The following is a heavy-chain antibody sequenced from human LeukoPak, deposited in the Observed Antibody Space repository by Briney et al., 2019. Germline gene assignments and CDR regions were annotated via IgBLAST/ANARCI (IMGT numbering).Heavy chain of an antibody. CDR2: IYHSGST. Sequence: SETLSLTCAVSGGSISSGGYSWSWIRQPPGKVLEWIGYIYHSGSTYYNPSLKSRVTISVDRSKNQFSLKLSSVTAADTAVYYCARVSYGYRAGMDVWGQGTTVTVSS. V-gene: IGHV4-30-2*01. D-gene: IGHD5-18*01. J-gene: IGHJ6*02. CDR3: ARVSYGYRAGMDV. CDR1: GGSISSGGYS.